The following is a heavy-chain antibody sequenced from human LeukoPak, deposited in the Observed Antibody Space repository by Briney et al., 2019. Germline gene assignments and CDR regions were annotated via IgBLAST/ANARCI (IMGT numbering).Heavy chain of an antibody. D-gene: IGHD2-21*02. V-gene: IGHV7-4-1*02. Sequence: GASVKVSCKASEYTFTSHAINWVRQAPGQGLEWMGWINTNTGNPSYAQGFTGRFVFPLDTSVSTSYLQISSLKAEDTAVYFCARGDWTIWGQGTLVTVSS. J-gene: IGHJ4*02. CDR2: INTNTGNP. CDR1: EYTFTSHA. CDR3: ARGDWTI.